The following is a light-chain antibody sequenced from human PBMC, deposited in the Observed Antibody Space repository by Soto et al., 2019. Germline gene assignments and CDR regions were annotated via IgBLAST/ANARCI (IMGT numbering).Light chain of an antibody. V-gene: IGKV3-15*01. Sequence: EIVMTHSPATLSVSPGERATLSFSSSQSVRSNLAWYQQKPGQAPRILIYGASTRATGIPARFSGSGSGTEFTLTISSLQSEDFAVYYCQQYNNWPPITFGQGTRLEIK. CDR1: QSVRSN. J-gene: IGKJ5*01. CDR2: GAS. CDR3: QQYNNWPPIT.